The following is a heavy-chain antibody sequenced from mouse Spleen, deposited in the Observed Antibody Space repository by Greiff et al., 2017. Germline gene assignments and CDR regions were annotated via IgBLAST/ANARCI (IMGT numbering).Heavy chain of an antibody. V-gene: IGHV1-55*01. CDR2: IYPGSGST. Sequence: QVQLQQPGAELVKPGASVKMSCKASGYTFTSYWITWVKQRPGQGLEWIGDIYPGSGSTNYNEKFKSKATLTVDTSSSTAYMQLSSLTSEDSAVYYCARVRSSYRAMDYWGQGTSVTVSS. CDR1: GYTFTSYW. CDR3: ARVRSSYRAMDY. D-gene: IGHD1-1*01. J-gene: IGHJ4*01.